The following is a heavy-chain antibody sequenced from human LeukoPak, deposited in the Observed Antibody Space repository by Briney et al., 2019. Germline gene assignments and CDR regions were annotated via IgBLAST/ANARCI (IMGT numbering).Heavy chain of an antibody. D-gene: IGHD5-24*01. CDR2: INPSGGGT. V-gene: IGHV1-46*01. CDR1: GYTFANYH. J-gene: IGHJ4*02. Sequence: GASVKVSCKASGYTFANYHMHCGRQAPGQGLEWMGIINPSGGGTSYAQRFQGRVTMTRDTSTSTVYMELSSLRSEDTAVYYCARAGGHGYSPDYWGQGTLVTVSS. CDR3: ARAGGHGYSPDY.